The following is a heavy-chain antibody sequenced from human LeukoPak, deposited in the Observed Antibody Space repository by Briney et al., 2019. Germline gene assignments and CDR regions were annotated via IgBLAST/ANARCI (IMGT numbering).Heavy chain of an antibody. V-gene: IGHV4-39*01. Sequence: SETLSLTCSVSGGSISSSNYYWGWIRQPPGKELEWIGSMCNSGSTCYNPSLKSRVTISVDTSKNQFSLRLSSVTAADTAVYYCARHRVPGSTLEHLQHWGQGTLVTVSP. D-gene: IGHD2-2*01. CDR2: MCNSGST. J-gene: IGHJ1*01. CDR1: GGSISSSNYY. CDR3: ARHRVPGSTLEHLQH.